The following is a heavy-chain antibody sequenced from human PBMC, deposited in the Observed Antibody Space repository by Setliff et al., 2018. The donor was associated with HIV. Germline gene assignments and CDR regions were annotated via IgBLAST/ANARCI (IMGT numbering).Heavy chain of an antibody. Sequence: KTSETLSLTCSVSGGSINNDIYFWSWIRQHPGKGLEWIGYIYYSGSTYYNPSLKSRVTISVDTSKNQFSLKLSSVTAADTAVFYCARGTLYYYDTGGYSYFDYWGQGTLVTVSS. V-gene: IGHV4-31*03. CDR1: GGSINNDIYF. J-gene: IGHJ4*02. D-gene: IGHD3-22*01. CDR2: IYYSGST. CDR3: ARGTLYYYDTGGYSYFDY.